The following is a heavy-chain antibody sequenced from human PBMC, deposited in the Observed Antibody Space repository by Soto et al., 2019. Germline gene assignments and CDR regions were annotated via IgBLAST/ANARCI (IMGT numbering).Heavy chain of an antibody. CDR1: GLNFGDSG. CDR3: ARDLPPNKYRTRFHH. V-gene: IGHV3-49*03. CDR2: IRSTTDGGTT. D-gene: IGHD6-6*01. J-gene: IGHJ4*02. Sequence: PGGSLRLSCTTSGLNFGDSGMSWYRQAPGKGLEWVGYIRSTTDGGTTELAASVKGRFIISRDDSKNITHLQMNTLKTDDTAVYYCARDLPPNKYRTRFHHWGQGTLVTVSS.